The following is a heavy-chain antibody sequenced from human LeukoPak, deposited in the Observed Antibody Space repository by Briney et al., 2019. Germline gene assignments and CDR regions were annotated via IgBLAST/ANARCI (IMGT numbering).Heavy chain of an antibody. CDR2: IYHSGST. J-gene: IGHJ3*02. V-gene: IGHV4-39*07. CDR3: ARAGGYSYGYGGGAFDI. Sequence: PSETLSLTCTVSGGSISSSSYYWGWIRQPPGKGLEWIGSIYHSGSTYYNPSLKSRVTISVDTSKNQFSLKLSSVTAADTAVYYCARAGGYSYGYGGGAFDIWGQGTMVTVSS. CDR1: GGSISSSSYY. D-gene: IGHD5-18*01.